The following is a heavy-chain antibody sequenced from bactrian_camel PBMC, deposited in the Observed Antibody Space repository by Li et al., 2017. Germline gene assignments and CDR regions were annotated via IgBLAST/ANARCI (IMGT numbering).Heavy chain of an antibody. V-gene: IGHV3S55*01. CDR1: AYTPANVR. D-gene: IGHD6*01. CDR3: TKDRGRAVVAGSFDS. Sequence: VQLVESGGGSVQAGGSLRLSCAFDAYTPANVRLARFRQAPGKEREGVATLDKDGNPMYTDSVKGRFTISKDNAKNTLYLQMNSLKTEDTAMYYCTKDRGRAVVAGSFDSWGQGTQVTVS. J-gene: IGHJ6*01. CDR2: LDKDGNP.